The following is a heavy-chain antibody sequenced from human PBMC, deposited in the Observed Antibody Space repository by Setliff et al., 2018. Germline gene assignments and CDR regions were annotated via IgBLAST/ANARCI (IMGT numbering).Heavy chain of an antibody. Sequence: SGPTLVNPTQTPTLTCTFSGFSLSTSLVGVGWIRQPPGKALEWLALIYWNDEKRYSPSLKSRLTITKDTSKNQVVLTMTNMDPVDTATYYCAHKYGDYVRYFQHWGQGTLVTVSS. CDR1: GFSLSTSLVG. CDR3: AHKYGDYVRYFQH. CDR2: IYWNDEK. J-gene: IGHJ1*01. V-gene: IGHV2-5*01. D-gene: IGHD4-17*01.